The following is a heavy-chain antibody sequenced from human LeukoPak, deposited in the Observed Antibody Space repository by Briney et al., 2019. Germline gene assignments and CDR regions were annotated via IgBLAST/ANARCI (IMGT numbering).Heavy chain of an antibody. CDR3: ARDRGFNWFDP. V-gene: IGHV3-53*01. Sequence: ETLSLTCTVSGGSISSSSYYWGWIRQPPGKGLEWVSVIYSGGSTYYADSVKGRFTISRDNSKNTLYLQMNSLRAEDTAVYYCARDRGFNWFDPWGQGTLVTVSS. CDR2: IYSGGST. J-gene: IGHJ5*02. CDR1: GGSISSSSYY.